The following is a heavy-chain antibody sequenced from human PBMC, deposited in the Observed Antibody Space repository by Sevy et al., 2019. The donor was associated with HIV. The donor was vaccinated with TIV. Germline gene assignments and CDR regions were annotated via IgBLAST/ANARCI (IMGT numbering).Heavy chain of an antibody. D-gene: IGHD4-17*01. CDR2: IKADGSEE. Sequence: GGSLRLSCAASGFSFSSYWMSWVRQAPGKGLEWVANIKADGSEEKFVDSEKGRFTISRDNAKNALHLQMNSLRVDDTAVYYCARDSHAYGDLDFYNYGMDVWGQWTTVTVSS. J-gene: IGHJ6*02. CDR1: GFSFSSYW. CDR3: ARDSHAYGDLDFYNYGMDV. V-gene: IGHV3-7*01.